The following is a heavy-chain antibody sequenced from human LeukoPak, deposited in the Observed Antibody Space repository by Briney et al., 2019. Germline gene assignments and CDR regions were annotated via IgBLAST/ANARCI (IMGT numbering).Heavy chain of an antibody. CDR3: AKDRVPDNRWNFDY. CDR2: ILASGSAS. CDR1: GFTFSSYS. V-gene: IGHV3-23*01. Sequence: GGSLRLSCAASGFTFSSYSMNWVRQAPGKGLEWVSSILASGSASYYGDSVKGRFTISRDSSKTTLYLEMNSLRVEDTAVYYCAKDRVPDNRWNFDYWGQGTLVTVSS. J-gene: IGHJ4*02. D-gene: IGHD1-1*01.